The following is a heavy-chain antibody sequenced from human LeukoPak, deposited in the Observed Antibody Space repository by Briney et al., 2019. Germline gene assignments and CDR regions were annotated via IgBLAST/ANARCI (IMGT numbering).Heavy chain of an antibody. Sequence: GGSLRLSCAASGFTFSSYGMHWVRQAPGKGLEWVAVISYDGSNKYYADSVKGRFTISRDNSKNTLYLQMNSLRAEDTAVYYCAKDPGYCSSTSCYYADYWGQGTLVTVSS. D-gene: IGHD2-2*01. CDR2: ISYDGSNK. CDR1: GFTFSSYG. J-gene: IGHJ4*02. V-gene: IGHV3-30*18. CDR3: AKDPGYCSSTSCYYADY.